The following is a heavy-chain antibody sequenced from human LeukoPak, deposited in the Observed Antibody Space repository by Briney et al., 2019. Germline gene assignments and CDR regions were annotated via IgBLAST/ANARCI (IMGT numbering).Heavy chain of an antibody. CDR2: IKQDGSEK. V-gene: IGHV3-7*01. D-gene: IGHD6-19*01. J-gene: IGHJ4*02. Sequence: GGPLRLSCAASGFTFSRYWMSWVRQATGKGLEGVANIKQDGSEKYYVDSVKGRFTISRDNAKNSLYLQMNSLRAEDTAVYYCAKVEAVAGLVRLDYWGQGTLVTVSS. CDR1: GFTFSRYW. CDR3: AKVEAVAGLVRLDY.